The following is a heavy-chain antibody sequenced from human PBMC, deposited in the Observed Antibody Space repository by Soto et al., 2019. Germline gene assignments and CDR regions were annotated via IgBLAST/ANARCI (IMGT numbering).Heavy chain of an antibody. V-gene: IGHV4-59*01. CDR2: IYYSGST. J-gene: IGHJ6*02. CDR1: GGSISSYY. D-gene: IGHD3-9*01. Sequence: KSSETLSLTCTVSGGSISSYYWSWIRQPPGKGLEWIGHIYYSGSTNYNPSLKSRVTISVDTSKNQFSLKLSSVTAADTAVYYCARGLRYFDWLYNLGGMDVWGQGTTVTVSS. CDR3: ARGLRYFDWLYNLGGMDV.